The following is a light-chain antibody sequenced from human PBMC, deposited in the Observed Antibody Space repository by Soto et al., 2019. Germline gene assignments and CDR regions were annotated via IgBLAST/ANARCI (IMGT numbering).Light chain of an antibody. CDR3: QQYGSSPWT. Sequence: EIVLTQSPGTLSLSPGERATLSCRASQSVSSSSLAWYQQKPGPAPRPLIYGASSRAIGIPDRLSGSGSGTDFTLTISRLEPEDFAVYYCQQYGSSPWTFGQGTKVEIK. V-gene: IGKV3-20*01. CDR2: GAS. J-gene: IGKJ1*01. CDR1: QSVSSSS.